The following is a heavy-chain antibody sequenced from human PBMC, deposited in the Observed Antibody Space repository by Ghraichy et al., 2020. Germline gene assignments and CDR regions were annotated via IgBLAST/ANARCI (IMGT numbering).Heavy chain of an antibody. V-gene: IGHV3-23*01. J-gene: IGHJ6*02. CDR1: GFTFSSYA. Sequence: GGSLRLSCAASGFTFSSYAMSWVRQAPGKGLEWVSAISGSGGSTYYADSVKGRFTISRDNSKHTLYLQMNSLRAEDTAVYYCASLSSGWLDYYYGMDVWGQGPTVPVSS. CDR2: ISGSGGST. D-gene: IGHD6-25*01. CDR3: ASLSSGWLDYYYGMDV.